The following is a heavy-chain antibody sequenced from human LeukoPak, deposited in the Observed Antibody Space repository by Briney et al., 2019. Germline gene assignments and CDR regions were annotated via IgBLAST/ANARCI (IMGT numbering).Heavy chain of an antibody. V-gene: IGHV3-48*02. CDR3: ARAFDS. CDR1: GFTFSDYR. Sequence: PGGSLRLSCATSGFTFSDYRMNWVRQAPGKGLEWVSYISDTGDTIYYAESVKGRITISRDNAKNSLYLQMDSLTDEDTAVYYCARAFDSWGQGTLVTVSS. CDR2: ISDTGDTI. J-gene: IGHJ4*02.